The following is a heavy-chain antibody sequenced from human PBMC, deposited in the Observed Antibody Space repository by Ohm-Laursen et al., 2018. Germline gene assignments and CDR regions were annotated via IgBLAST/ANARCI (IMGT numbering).Heavy chain of an antibody. Sequence: SLRLSCAAFGFSLSSYSMNWVRQAPGKGLQWVSYIDTSSRGIYSADSVKGRFTISRDNAKNSLYLQMNSLRAEDTAVYYCARDRIAARRGDFDYWGQGTLVTVSS. CDR3: ARDRIAARRGDFDY. J-gene: IGHJ4*02. CDR2: IDTSSRGI. CDR1: GFSLSSYS. V-gene: IGHV3-48*01. D-gene: IGHD6-6*01.